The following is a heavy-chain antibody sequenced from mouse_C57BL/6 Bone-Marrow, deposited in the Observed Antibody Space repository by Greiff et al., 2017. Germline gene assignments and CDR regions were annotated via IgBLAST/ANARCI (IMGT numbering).Heavy chain of an antibody. D-gene: IGHD1-1*01. CDR2: IYPRDGST. CDR1: GYTFTSYD. Sequence: VMLVESGPELVKPGASVKLSCKASGYTFTSYDINWVKQRPGQGLEWIGWIYPRDGSTKYNEKFKGKATLTVDTSSSTAYMELHSLTSEDSAVYFCASSSSPFDYWGQGTTLTVSS. J-gene: IGHJ2*01. CDR3: ASSSSPFDY. V-gene: IGHV1-85*01.